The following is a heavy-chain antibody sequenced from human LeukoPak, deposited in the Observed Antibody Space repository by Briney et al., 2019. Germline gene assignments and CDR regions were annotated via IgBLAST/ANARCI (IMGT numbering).Heavy chain of an antibody. CDR2: ISSNGGST. CDR3: ARSAAHPYYFDY. Sequence: GGSLRLSCAASGFTFSSYAMHWVRQAPGKGLEYVSAISSNGGSTYYANSVKGRFTISRDNSKNTLYLQVGSLRAEDMAVYYCARSAAHPYYFDYWGQGTLVTVSS. D-gene: IGHD6-6*01. V-gene: IGHV3-64*01. J-gene: IGHJ4*02. CDR1: GFTFSSYA.